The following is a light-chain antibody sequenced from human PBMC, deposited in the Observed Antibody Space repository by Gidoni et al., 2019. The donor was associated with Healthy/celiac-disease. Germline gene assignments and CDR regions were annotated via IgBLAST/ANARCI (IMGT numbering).Light chain of an antibody. CDR3: QQYYSYPLT. J-gene: IGKJ4*01. Sequence: AIRMTQSPSSFSASTGDRVTITCRASQGISSYLAWYQQKPGKAPKLLIYAASTLQSGVPSRFSGSVSGTYFTLTSSCLQSEDFATYYCQQYYSYPLTFGGGTKVEIK. V-gene: IGKV1-8*01. CDR2: AAS. CDR1: QGISSY.